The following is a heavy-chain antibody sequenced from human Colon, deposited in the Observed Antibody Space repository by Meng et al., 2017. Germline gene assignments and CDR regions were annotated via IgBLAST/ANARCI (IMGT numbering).Heavy chain of an antibody. CDR1: GGSISSGDDA. CDR2: IYYSGST. V-gene: IGHV4-30-4*01. CDR3: AREGPIAVAGYDY. Sequence: VQVEESGPGLAQPSQTLSLTCPVFGGSISSGDDAWGWIRQPPGKGLEWIGYIYYSGSTYSNASLKSRVTISIDRSKNQFSLKLTSVTAADTAVYYCAREGPIAVAGYDYWGQGTLVTVSS. D-gene: IGHD6-19*01. J-gene: IGHJ4*02.